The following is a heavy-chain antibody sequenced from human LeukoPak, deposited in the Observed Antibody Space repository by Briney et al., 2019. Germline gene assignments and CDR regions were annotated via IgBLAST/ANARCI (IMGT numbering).Heavy chain of an antibody. Sequence: GGSLRLSCAASGFTFSSYAMSWVRQASGKGLEWVSAISGSGGSTYYADSVKGRFTISRDNSKNTLYLQMNSLRAEDTAVYYCAKDWRMVRGVISYWGQGTLATVSS. J-gene: IGHJ4*02. D-gene: IGHD3-10*01. CDR3: AKDWRMVRGVISY. V-gene: IGHV3-23*01. CDR1: GFTFSSYA. CDR2: ISGSGGST.